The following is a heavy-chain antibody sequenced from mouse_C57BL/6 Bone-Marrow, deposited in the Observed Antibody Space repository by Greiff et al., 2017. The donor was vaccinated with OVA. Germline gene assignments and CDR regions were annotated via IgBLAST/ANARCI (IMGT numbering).Heavy chain of an antibody. CDR3: ASGFSWFAY. J-gene: IGHJ3*01. CDR2: INPGSGGT. Sequence: VQLQQSGAELVRPGTSVKVSCKASGYAFTNYLIEWVKQRPGQGLEWIGVINPGSGGTNYNEKFKGKATLTADKSSSTAYMQLSSLTSEDSAVYFCASGFSWFAYWGQGTLVTVSA. V-gene: IGHV1-54*01. CDR1: GYAFTNYL.